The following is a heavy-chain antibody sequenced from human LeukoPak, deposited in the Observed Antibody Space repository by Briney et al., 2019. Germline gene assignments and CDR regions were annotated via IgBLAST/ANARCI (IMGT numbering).Heavy chain of an antibody. J-gene: IGHJ5*02. V-gene: IGHV4-34*01. D-gene: IGHD2-2*01. CDR2: INHSGST. CDR1: GGSFRGYY. Sequence: PSETLSLTCAVYGGSFRGYYWSWIRQPPGKGRGGLGEINHSGSTNYNPSLKSRVTISVDTSKNQFSLKLSSVTAADAAVYYCARLPVGYCSSTSCYGGPPWGQGTLVTVSS. CDR3: ARLPVGYCSSTSCYGGPP.